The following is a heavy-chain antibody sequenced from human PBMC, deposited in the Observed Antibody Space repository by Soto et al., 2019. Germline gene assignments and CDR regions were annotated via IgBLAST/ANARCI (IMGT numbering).Heavy chain of an antibody. J-gene: IGHJ5*02. CDR2: ISYDGSNK. Sequence: GGSLRLSCAASGFTFSSYAMHWVRQAPGKGLEWVAVISYDGSNKYYADSVKGRFTISRDNSKNTLYLQMNSLRAEDTAVYYCARDRGGIAARPAWFDPWGQGTLVTVSS. CDR3: ARDRGGIAARPAWFDP. CDR1: GFTFSSYA. D-gene: IGHD6-6*01. V-gene: IGHV3-30-3*01.